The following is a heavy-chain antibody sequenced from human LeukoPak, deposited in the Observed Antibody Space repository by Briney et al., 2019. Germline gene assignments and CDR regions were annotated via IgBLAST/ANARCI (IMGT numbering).Heavy chain of an antibody. CDR3: AKGQEVVVPAALDY. CDR2: ISGSGGST. CDR1: GFTFSDYY. V-gene: IGHV3-23*01. J-gene: IGHJ4*02. D-gene: IGHD2-2*01. Sequence: GGSLRLSCAASGFTFSDYYMSWIRQAPGKGLEWVSAISGSGGSTYYADSVKGRFTISRDNSKNTLYLQMNSLRAEDTAVYYCAKGQEVVVPAALDYWGQGTLVTVSS.